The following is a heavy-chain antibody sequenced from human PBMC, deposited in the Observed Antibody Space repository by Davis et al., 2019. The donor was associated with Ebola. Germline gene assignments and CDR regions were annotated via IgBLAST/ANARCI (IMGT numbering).Heavy chain of an antibody. D-gene: IGHD6-13*01. CDR1: GFGLSSYT. Sequence: GGSLRLSCAGSGFGLSSYTMSWVRQAPGKGLEWVSAISGSGGSTYYADSVKGRFTISRDNSKNTLYLQMNSLRAEDTAVYYCAKEVAAADELTLYYYYGMDVWGQGTTVTVSS. CDR2: ISGSGGST. CDR3: AKEVAAADELTLYYYYGMDV. J-gene: IGHJ6*02. V-gene: IGHV3-23*01.